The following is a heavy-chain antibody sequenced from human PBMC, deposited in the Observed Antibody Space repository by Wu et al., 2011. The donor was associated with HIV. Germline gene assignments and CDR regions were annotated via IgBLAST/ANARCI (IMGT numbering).Heavy chain of an antibody. V-gene: IGHV1-2*02. D-gene: IGHD3-10*01. CDR2: STLTLVA. CDR3: ARPRLLWIGDDGRDAFDI. CDR1: GYNFLGYD. J-gene: IGHJ3*02. Sequence: VKKPGASVKLSCKASGYNFLGYDLYWVRQAPGQGLEWMEGSTLTLVAQNMHRSFKAGVSLTRDTSINTGYMELSGLRSDDTGVYYCARPRLLWIGDDGRDAFDIWGQGTLVTVSS.